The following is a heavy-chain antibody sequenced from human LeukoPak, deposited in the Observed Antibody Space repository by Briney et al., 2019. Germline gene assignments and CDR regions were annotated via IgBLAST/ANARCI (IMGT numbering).Heavy chain of an antibody. CDR3: AKDPGEGTISGWYLSYYFDY. CDR2: IYTDGTT. V-gene: IGHV3-66*01. Sequence: GSLRLSCAASGFTVSSNYMSWVRQAPGKGLEWVSVIYTDGTTHYADSVKGRFTISRDSSKNTLYLQMSSLRAEDTAVYYCAKDPGEGTISGWYLSYYFDYWGQGTLVTVSS. D-gene: IGHD6-19*01. J-gene: IGHJ4*02. CDR1: GFTVSSNY.